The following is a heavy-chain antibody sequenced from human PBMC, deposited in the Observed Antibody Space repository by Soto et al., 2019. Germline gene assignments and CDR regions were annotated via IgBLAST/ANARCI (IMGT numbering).Heavy chain of an antibody. J-gene: IGHJ4*02. Sequence: VQLVESGGGLIQPGGSLRLSCAVSGFTVSNNYMSWVRQAPGKGLEGVSVIYSGGYTAYGDSVKGRFTISRENSKNTLYHKLKILRAAAAGVFSCASGRGGGGYWGQGTLVTVSS. CDR3: ASGRGGGGY. D-gene: IGHD3-10*01. CDR2: IYSGGYT. CDR1: GFTVSNNY. V-gene: IGHV3-53*01.